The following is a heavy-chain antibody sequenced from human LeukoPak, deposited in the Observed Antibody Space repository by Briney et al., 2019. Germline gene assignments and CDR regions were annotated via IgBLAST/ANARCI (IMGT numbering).Heavy chain of an antibody. CDR2: IDPNSGGT. Sequence: ASVKVSCKASGYTFTGYYMHWVRQAPGQGLEWMGWIDPNSGGTNYAQKFQGRVTMTRDKSISTAHMDLSSLRSDDTAVYYCARVGAMVLWGQGTQVTVSS. CDR3: ARVGAMVL. D-gene: IGHD5-18*01. V-gene: IGHV1-2*02. CDR1: GYTFTGYY. J-gene: IGHJ4*02.